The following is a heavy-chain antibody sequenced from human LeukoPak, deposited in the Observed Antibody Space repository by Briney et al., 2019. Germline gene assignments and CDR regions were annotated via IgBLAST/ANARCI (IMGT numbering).Heavy chain of an antibody. J-gene: IGHJ4*02. Sequence: GESLKISCKGSGYSFTSYWISWVRQMPGKGLEWMGIIYPGDSDTRYSLSFQGQVTISADKSISTAYLQWSSLKASDTAMYYCARRGYYDSSGYSYYFDYWGQGTLVTVSS. D-gene: IGHD3-22*01. CDR2: IYPGDSDT. V-gene: IGHV5-51*01. CDR1: GYSFTSYW. CDR3: ARRGYYDSSGYSYYFDY.